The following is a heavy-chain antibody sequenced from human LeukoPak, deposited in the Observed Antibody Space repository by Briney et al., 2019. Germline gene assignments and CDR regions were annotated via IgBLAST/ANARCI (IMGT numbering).Heavy chain of an antibody. D-gene: IGHD6-6*01. J-gene: IGHJ6*02. V-gene: IGHV1-69*13. Sequence: SVKVSCKASGYTFTSYGISWVRQAPGQGLEWMGGIIPIFGTANYAQKFQGRVTITADESTSTAYMELSSLRSEDTAVYYCASGAARLYYYYGMDVWGQGTTVTVSS. CDR1: GYTFTSYG. CDR3: ASGAARLYYYYGMDV. CDR2: IIPIFGTA.